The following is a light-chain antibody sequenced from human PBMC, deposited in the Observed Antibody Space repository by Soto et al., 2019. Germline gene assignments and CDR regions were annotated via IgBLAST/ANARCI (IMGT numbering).Light chain of an antibody. J-gene: IGLJ1*01. CDR3: SSYTTSSSYV. CDR1: SSDVGCFNY. Sequence: QSVRTQPASVSGSPGQSSTISCTGTSSDVGCFNYVSWYQQHPGKAPKLLIFDVYSRPSGISNRFSGSKSGNTASLTISGLQAEDEADYYCSSYTTSSSYVFGAGTKVTVL. V-gene: IGLV2-14*01. CDR2: DVY.